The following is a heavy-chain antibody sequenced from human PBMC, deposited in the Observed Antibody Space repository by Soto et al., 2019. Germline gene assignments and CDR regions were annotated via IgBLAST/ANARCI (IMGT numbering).Heavy chain of an antibody. CDR1: GGSILRNLSY. CDR3: ARHNGPLYVGYYYDMDV. V-gene: IGHV4-39*01. Sequence: SATLSLTCTVYGGSILRNLSYWGWVRHPPGKGLEWIGSIYYSGYTYYNPSLKSRVTISVDTSKNQFSLKLSSVTAADTAVYYCARHNGPLYVGYYYDMDVWGQGTTVT. CDR2: IYYSGYT. D-gene: IGHD3-16*01. J-gene: IGHJ6*02.